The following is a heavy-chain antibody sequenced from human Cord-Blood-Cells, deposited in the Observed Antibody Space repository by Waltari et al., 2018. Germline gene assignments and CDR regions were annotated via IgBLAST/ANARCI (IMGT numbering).Heavy chain of an antibody. Sequence: QLQLQESGPGLVKPSETLSLTCTVSGGSISSSSYYWGWLRQPPGKGLEWIGSIYYSGSTYYNPSLKSRVTISVDTSKNQFSLKLSSVTAADTAVYYCPLSYYYGSGIGAFDIWGQGTMVTVSS. J-gene: IGHJ3*02. D-gene: IGHD3-10*01. CDR1: GGSISSSSYY. CDR2: IYYSGST. CDR3: PLSYYYGSGIGAFDI. V-gene: IGHV4-39*07.